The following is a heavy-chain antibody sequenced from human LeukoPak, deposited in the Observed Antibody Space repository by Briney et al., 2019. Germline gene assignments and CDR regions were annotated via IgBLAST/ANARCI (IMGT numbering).Heavy chain of an antibody. V-gene: IGHV3-64*02. CDR1: GFTFRSFA. D-gene: IGHD6-19*01. Sequence: GGSLRLSCAASGFTFRSFAMHWVRQTPGKGLEYVSALRSDGATTYYADSVKGRFIISRDNSKNTVYLQMGSLRSEDTGVYYCARARRSGQQSYHFDYWGQGTPVIVSS. CDR2: LRSDGATT. J-gene: IGHJ4*02. CDR3: ARARRSGQQSYHFDY.